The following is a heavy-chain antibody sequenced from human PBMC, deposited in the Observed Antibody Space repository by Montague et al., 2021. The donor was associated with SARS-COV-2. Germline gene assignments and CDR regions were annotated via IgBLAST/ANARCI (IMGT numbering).Heavy chain of an antibody. CDR1: GGSISSSSYY. CDR2: IYYSGST. CDR3: ARLYSGYDNYYGMDV. Sequence: SETLSLTCTVSGGSISSSSYYWGWIRQPPGKGLEWIGSIYYSGSTYYNPSLKSRVTISVDTSKNQFSLKLSSVTAADTAVYYCARLYSGYDNYYGMDVWGQGTTVTVSS. V-gene: IGHV4-39*01. D-gene: IGHD5-12*01. J-gene: IGHJ6*02.